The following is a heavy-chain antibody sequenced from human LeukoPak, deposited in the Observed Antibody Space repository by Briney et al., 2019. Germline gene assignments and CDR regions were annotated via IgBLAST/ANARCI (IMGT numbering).Heavy chain of an antibody. CDR2: ISAYNGNT. V-gene: IGHV1-18*01. CDR3: ARDPLLRGWDSSGYYLF. CDR1: GYTFTSYG. J-gene: IGHJ4*02. Sequence: GASVKVSCKASGYTFTSYGISWVRQAPGQGLEWMGWISAYNGNTNYAQKLQGRVTMTTDTSTSTAYMELRSLRSDDTAVYYCARDPLLRGWDSSGYYLFWGQGTLVTVSS. D-gene: IGHD3-22*01.